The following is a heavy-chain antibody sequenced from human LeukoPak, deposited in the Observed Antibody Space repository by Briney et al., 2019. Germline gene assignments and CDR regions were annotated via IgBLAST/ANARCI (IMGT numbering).Heavy chain of an antibody. V-gene: IGHV3-23*01. D-gene: IGHD6-6*01. CDR2: ISNDGGST. CDR3: AKDRYSSSSPHYFDY. Sequence: PGGSLRLSCAASRFTFSIYAMSWVRQAPGKGLEWVSGISNDGGSTYYANSVKGRFTISRDNSKNTLYLQMNSLTAEGTALYYCAKDRYSSSSPHYFDYWGQGTLVTVAS. CDR1: RFTFSIYA. J-gene: IGHJ4*02.